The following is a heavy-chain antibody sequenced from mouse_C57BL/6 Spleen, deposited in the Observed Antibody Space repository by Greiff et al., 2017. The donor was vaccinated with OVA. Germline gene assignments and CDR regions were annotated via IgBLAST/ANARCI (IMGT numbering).Heavy chain of an antibody. CDR3: ARSYYYGSSGDY. V-gene: IGHV1-22*01. CDR2: INPNNGGT. Sequence: VQLQQSGPELVKPGASVKMSCKASGCTFTDYNMHWVKQSHGKSLEWIGYINPNNGGTSYNQKFKGKATLTVNKSSSTAYMELRSLTSEDSAVYYCARSYYYGSSGDYWGQGTTLTVSS. J-gene: IGHJ2*01. CDR1: GCTFTDYN. D-gene: IGHD1-1*01.